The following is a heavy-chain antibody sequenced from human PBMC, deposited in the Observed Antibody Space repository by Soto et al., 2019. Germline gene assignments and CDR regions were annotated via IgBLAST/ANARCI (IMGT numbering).Heavy chain of an antibody. CDR3: AKDSLSSVPFDY. V-gene: IGHV3-7*05. CDR1: GFIFSTYW. Sequence: PGGSLRLSCAASGFIFSTYWMTWVRQAPGRGLEWVANIKEDGSGKYYLDSVKGRFTISRDNSKNTLYLQMNSLRAEDTAVYYCAKDSLSSVPFDYWGQGTLVTVSS. J-gene: IGHJ4*02. CDR2: IKEDGSGK.